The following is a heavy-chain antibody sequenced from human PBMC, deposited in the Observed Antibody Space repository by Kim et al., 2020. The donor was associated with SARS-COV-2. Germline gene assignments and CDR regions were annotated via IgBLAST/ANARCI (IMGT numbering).Heavy chain of an antibody. Sequence: GGSLRLSCAASGFTFSSYDFHWVRQVTGKGLERVSAIGTGGDTYYPGSVKGRFTISRENAKNSLYLQMNSLRAGDTAVYYCAREGRDYSSGWNDWYFDLWGRGTLVTVSS. D-gene: IGHD6-25*01. V-gene: IGHV3-13*01. J-gene: IGHJ2*01. CDR3: AREGRDYSSGWNDWYFDL. CDR2: IGTGGDT. CDR1: GFTFSSYD.